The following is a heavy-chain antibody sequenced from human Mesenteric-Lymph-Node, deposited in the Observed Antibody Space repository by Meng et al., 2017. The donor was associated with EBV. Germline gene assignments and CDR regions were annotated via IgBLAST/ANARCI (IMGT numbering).Heavy chain of an antibody. J-gene: IGHJ4*02. D-gene: IGHD4-17*01. CDR1: GGPINSSPYS. CDR3: ARHGYGDYGVDY. CDR2: INYSGTT. Sequence: QLQLQESGPGLAKTSGTLSLTCTVTGGPINSSPYSWGWIRQPPGKELEWIGSINYSGTTYYNPSLRSRVTISVDTSKNQISLKLTTVSAADTAVYFCARHGYGDYGVDYWGQGTLVTVSS. V-gene: IGHV4-39*01.